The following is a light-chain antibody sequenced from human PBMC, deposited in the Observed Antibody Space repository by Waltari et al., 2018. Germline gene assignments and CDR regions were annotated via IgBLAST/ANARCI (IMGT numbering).Light chain of an antibody. V-gene: IGLV1-47*01. J-gene: IGLJ1*01. Sequence: QSVLTQPPSASGNPGQRVTISCSGSSSNIGSHYVSLYQQHPGTAPKLLICRNPERPSGVPDRFSGSKSGTSASLAISGLRSEDEADYYCASWDDSLRGVFGTGTKVTVL. CDR3: ASWDDSLRGV. CDR1: SSNIGSHY. CDR2: RNP.